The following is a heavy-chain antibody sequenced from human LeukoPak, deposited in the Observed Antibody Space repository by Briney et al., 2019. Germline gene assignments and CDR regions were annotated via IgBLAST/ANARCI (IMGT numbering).Heavy chain of an antibody. CDR1: GGSSSSYY. CDR2: IYTSGST. D-gene: IGHD6-13*01. J-gene: IGHJ4*02. Sequence: PSETLSLTCTVSGGSSSSYYWSWIRQPAGKGLEWIGRIYTSGSTNYNPSLKSRVTMSVDTSKNQFSLKLSSVTAADTAVYYCARDSSSWYGGIFDYWGQGTLVTVSS. V-gene: IGHV4-4*07. CDR3: ARDSSSWYGGIFDY.